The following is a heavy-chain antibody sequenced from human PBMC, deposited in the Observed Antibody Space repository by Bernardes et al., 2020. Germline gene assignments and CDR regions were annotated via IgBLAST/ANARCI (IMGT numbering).Heavy chain of an antibody. V-gene: IGHV3-23*01. CDR2: VSGDGET. CDR1: GFTITNYA. Sequence: GSLRLSCVASGFTITNYAMLWLRQAPGRGLEWVSVVSGDGETVYADSVKGRLTTSRDNSNNAVYLQMNSLRAGDTATYYCARNNYEFGLDVWGPGTTVTVSS. J-gene: IGHJ6*02. CDR3: ARNNYEFGLDV.